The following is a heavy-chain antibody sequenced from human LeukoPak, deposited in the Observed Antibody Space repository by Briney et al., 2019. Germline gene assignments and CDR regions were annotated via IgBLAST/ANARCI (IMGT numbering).Heavy chain of an antibody. CDR1: GYTFTGYY. J-gene: IGHJ4*02. D-gene: IGHD6-19*01. CDR2: INPNSGGT. Sequence: GASVKVSCKASGYTFTGYYMHWVRQAPGQGLEWMGWINPNSGGTNYAQKFQGRVTMTRDTSISTAYMELSRLRSDDTAVYYCARGLLTYSSGQYYFDYWGQGTLVTVSS. CDR3: ARGLLTYSSGQYYFDY. V-gene: IGHV1-2*02.